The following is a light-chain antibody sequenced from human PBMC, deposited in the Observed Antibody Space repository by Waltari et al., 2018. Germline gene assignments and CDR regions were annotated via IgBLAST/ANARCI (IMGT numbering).Light chain of an antibody. CDR2: DVS. Sequence: QSALTQPRSVSGSPGQSVTISCTGTSSDVGNYNYVSWYQQLPNKAPTLMIYDVSERPSWVPVRFSGSKSGNTASLTISGLLSEDEADYYCCSYAGSYTFVIFGGGTKLTVL. J-gene: IGLJ2*01. CDR3: CSYAGSYTFVI. V-gene: IGLV2-11*01. CDR1: SSDVGNYNY.